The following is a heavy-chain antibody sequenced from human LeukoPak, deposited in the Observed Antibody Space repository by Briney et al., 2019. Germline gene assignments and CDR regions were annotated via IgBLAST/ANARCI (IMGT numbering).Heavy chain of an antibody. D-gene: IGHD5-24*01. Sequence: GSLRLSCAASGFTFSSYAMSWVRQAPGKGLEWIGSIYHSGSTNYNPSLKSRVTMSVDTSKNQFSLKLSSVTAADTAVYYCARDRESYLFDYWGQGTLVTASS. V-gene: IGHV4-59*12. J-gene: IGHJ4*02. CDR3: ARDRESYLFDY. CDR1: GFTFSSYA. CDR2: IYHSGST.